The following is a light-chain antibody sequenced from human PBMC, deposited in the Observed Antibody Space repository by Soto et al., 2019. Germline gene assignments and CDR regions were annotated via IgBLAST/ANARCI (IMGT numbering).Light chain of an antibody. CDR2: QVS. CDR3: SSYTSSNTFYV. CDR1: SSDVGSYNY. J-gene: IGLJ1*01. Sequence: QSALTQPPSASGSPGQSVTISCTGTSSDVGSYNYVSWYQHHPGKAPKLMIYQVSNRPSGVSNRFSGSKSGNTASLTISGLQAEDEADYYCSSYTSSNTFYVFGTGTKLTVL. V-gene: IGLV2-14*01.